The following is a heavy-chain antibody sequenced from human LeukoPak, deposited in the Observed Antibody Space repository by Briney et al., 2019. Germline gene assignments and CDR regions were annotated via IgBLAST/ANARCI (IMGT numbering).Heavy chain of an antibody. Sequence: PGGSLRLSCAASGFTFSNYGMQWVRQAPGKGLEWVAIIWDDGSNKYHADSVKGRFTISRDNSKNTLYLQMNSLRAEDTAVYFCARRRGSCSGGSCPNWHFDLWGRGTLVTVSS. CDR1: GFTFSNYG. V-gene: IGHV3-33*01. D-gene: IGHD2-15*01. J-gene: IGHJ2*01. CDR2: IWDDGSNK. CDR3: ARRRGSCSGGSCPNWHFDL.